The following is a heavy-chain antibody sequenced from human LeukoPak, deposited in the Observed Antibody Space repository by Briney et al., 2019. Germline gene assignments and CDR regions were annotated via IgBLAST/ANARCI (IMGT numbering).Heavy chain of an antibody. CDR3: ARGGPLVVRYFDWPPLFGFDY. V-gene: IGHV3-30*04. CDR2: ISYDGSNK. Sequence: PGRSLRLSCAASGFTFSSYAMHWVRQAPGKGLEWVAVISYDGSNKYYADSVKGRFTISRDNSKNTLYLQINSLRAEDTAVYYCARGGPLVVRYFDWPPLFGFDYWGQGTLVTVSS. J-gene: IGHJ4*02. D-gene: IGHD3-9*01. CDR1: GFTFSSYA.